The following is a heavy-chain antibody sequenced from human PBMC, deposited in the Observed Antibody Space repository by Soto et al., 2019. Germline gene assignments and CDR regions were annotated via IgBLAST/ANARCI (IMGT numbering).Heavy chain of an antibody. V-gene: IGHV3-30*18. D-gene: IGHD3-22*01. Sequence: GGSLRLSCAASGFTFSSYGMHWVRQAPGKGLEWVAVISYDGSNKYYADSVKGRFTISRDNSKNTLYLQMNSLRAEDTAVYYCAKAPVYRDYYDSSGYYYAGIDYWGQGTLVTVSS. CDR2: ISYDGSNK. CDR1: GFTFSSYG. J-gene: IGHJ4*02. CDR3: AKAPVYRDYYDSSGYYYAGIDY.